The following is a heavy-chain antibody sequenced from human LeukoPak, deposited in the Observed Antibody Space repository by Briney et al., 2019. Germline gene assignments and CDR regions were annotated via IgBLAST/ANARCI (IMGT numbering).Heavy chain of an antibody. D-gene: IGHD5-24*01. V-gene: IGHV3-23*01. J-gene: IGHJ4*02. Sequence: GGSLRLSCAASGFTFSSYSMNWVRQAPGKGLEWVSGISGSDGGTYYADSVKGRLIISRDNSKNTLYLQMNSLRAEDTAAYYCEKGRGPTISHPIDYWGQGTLVTVSS. CDR1: GFTFSSYS. CDR2: ISGSDGGT. CDR3: EKGRGPTISHPIDY.